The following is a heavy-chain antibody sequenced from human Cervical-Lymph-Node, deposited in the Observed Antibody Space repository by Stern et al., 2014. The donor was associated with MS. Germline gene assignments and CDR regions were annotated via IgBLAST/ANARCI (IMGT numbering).Heavy chain of an antibody. CDR1: GFSLSTSGVG. CDR2: LYWDDDK. D-gene: IGHD1-1*01. Sequence: SGPTLVKPTPTLTLTCTFSGFSLSTSGVGVGWIRQPPGKALEWLALLYWDDDKRSSPSLESRLTITKDTSKNLVFLTMTNMDPVDTATYYCAHLTTATALDYWGQGTLVTVSS. J-gene: IGHJ4*02. CDR3: AHLTTATALDY. V-gene: IGHV2-5*02.